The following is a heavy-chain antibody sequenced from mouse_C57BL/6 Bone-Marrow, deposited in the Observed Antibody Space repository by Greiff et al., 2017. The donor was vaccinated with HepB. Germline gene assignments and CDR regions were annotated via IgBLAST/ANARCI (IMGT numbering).Heavy chain of an antibody. CDR1: GYTFTSYW. V-gene: IGHV1-52*01. Sequence: QVQLQQPGAELVRPGSSVKLSCKASGYTFTSYWMHWVKQRPIQGLEWIGNIDPSDSETHYNQKFKDKATLTVDKSSSTAYMQLSSLTSEDSAVYYCARGPTVVPWYFDVWGTGTTVTVSS. CDR3: ARGPTVVPWYFDV. CDR2: IDPSDSET. D-gene: IGHD1-1*01. J-gene: IGHJ1*03.